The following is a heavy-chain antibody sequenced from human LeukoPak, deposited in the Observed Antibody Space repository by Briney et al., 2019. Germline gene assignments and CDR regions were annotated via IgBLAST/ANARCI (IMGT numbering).Heavy chain of an antibody. Sequence: SETLSLTCTVSGGSISSYYWSWIRQPPGKGLEWIGYIYYSGSTNYNPSLKSRVTISVDTSKNQFSLKLSPVTAADTAVYYCARTGVEDSSGYYHDAFDIWGQGTMVTVSS. D-gene: IGHD3-22*01. V-gene: IGHV4-59*01. CDR3: ARTGVEDSSGYYHDAFDI. CDR2: IYYSGST. CDR1: GGSISSYY. J-gene: IGHJ3*02.